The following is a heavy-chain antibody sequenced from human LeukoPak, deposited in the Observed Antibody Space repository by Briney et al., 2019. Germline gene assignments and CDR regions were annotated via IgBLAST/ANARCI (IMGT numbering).Heavy chain of an antibody. V-gene: IGHV3-23*01. CDR1: GFTFSAYG. Sequence: GGSLRLSCAASGFTFSAYGMSWVRQSPRKGLEWVSGVGGADGTTYYADSVKGRFTISRDNSKSTLYLQMNNLRAEDTAVYYCAKVPNIAVAATFDLWGQGTLVTVSS. D-gene: IGHD6-19*01. J-gene: IGHJ4*02. CDR2: VGGADGTT. CDR3: AKVPNIAVAATFDL.